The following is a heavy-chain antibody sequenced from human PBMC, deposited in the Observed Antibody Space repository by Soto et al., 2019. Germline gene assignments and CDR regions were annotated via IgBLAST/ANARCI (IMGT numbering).Heavy chain of an antibody. CDR1: GYTFTALY. J-gene: IGHJ5*02. V-gene: IGHV1-2*02. Sequence: QAQLVQSGSEVRKPGASVKVSCQASGYTFTALYMNWVRQAPGQGLEWMGWVNPNTGLTKYAQKFQGRVIMTRDTSINTAYMELSGLTSDDTAVYYCTTLRLDPWGQGTLVTVSS. CDR2: VNPNTGLT. D-gene: IGHD3-9*01. CDR3: TTLRLDP.